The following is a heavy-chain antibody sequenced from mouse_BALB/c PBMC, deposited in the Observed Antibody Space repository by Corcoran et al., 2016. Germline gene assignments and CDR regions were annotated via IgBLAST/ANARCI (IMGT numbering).Heavy chain of an antibody. CDR1: GYTFPSYV. Sequence: EVQLQQSGPDLVKPGASVKMSCKASGYTFPSYVMHWVKQKPGQGLEWIGYIYPYNDDTKYNEEFKGKATLTSDKSSSTAYMELNSLTSEDSAVYYCAREVPGGYPFDYWGQGTTLTVSS. D-gene: IGHD2-2*01. CDR2: IYPYNDDT. J-gene: IGHJ2*01. V-gene: IGHV1S136*01. CDR3: AREVPGGYPFDY.